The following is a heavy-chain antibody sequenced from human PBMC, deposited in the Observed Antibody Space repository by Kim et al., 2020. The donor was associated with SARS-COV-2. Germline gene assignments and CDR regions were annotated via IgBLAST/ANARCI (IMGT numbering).Heavy chain of an antibody. Sequence: SVKVSCKASGGTFSSYAISWVRQAPGQGLEWMGGIIPIFGTANYAQKFQGRVTITADESTSTAYMELSSLRSEDTAVYYCARDGLRYFDWLLPEEGYDAFDIWGQGTMVTVSS. D-gene: IGHD3-9*01. CDR2: IIPIFGTA. J-gene: IGHJ3*02. CDR3: ARDGLRYFDWLLPEEGYDAFDI. CDR1: GGTFSSYA. V-gene: IGHV1-69*13.